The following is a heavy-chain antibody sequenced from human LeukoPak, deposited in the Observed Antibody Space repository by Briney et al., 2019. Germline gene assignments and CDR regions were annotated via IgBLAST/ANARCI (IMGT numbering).Heavy chain of an antibody. CDR1: GFTFSSYG. V-gene: IGHV3-33*01. J-gene: IGHJ6*02. CDR2: IWYDGSNK. D-gene: IGHD6-19*01. CDR3: ARGGGSSGWYVRESLDYYYYYGMDV. Sequence: PGRSLRLSCAASGFTFSSYGMHWVRQAPGKGLEWVAVIWYDGSNKYYADSVKGRFTISRDNSKNTLYLQMNSLRAEDTAVYYCARGGGSSGWYVRESLDYYYYYGMDVWGQGTTVTVSS.